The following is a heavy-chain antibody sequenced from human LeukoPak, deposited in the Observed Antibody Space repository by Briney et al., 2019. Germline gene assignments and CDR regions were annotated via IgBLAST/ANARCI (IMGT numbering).Heavy chain of an antibody. CDR1: GGSISSYY. J-gene: IGHJ4*02. D-gene: IGHD6-19*01. Sequence: PSETLSLTCTVSGGSISSYYWSWIRQPAGKGLEWIGRIYTSGSTNYNPSLKSRVTISVDTSKSQFSLKLSSVTAADTAIYYCARDGRAGSLFAYWGQGTLVTVSS. CDR3: ARDGRAGSLFAY. V-gene: IGHV4-4*07. CDR2: IYTSGST.